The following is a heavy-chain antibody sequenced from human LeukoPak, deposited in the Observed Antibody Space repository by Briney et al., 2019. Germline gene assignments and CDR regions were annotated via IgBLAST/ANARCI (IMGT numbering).Heavy chain of an antibody. Sequence: SVKVSCKASGYTFTSYGISWVRQAPGQGLEWMGWISAYNGNTNYAQKLQGGVTMTTDTSTSTAYMELRSLRSDDTAVYYCARGLATVVTNYYYGMDVWGQGTTVTVSS. V-gene: IGHV1-18*01. CDR3: ARGLATVVTNYYYGMDV. D-gene: IGHD4-17*01. CDR2: ISAYNGNT. CDR1: GYTFTSYG. J-gene: IGHJ6*02.